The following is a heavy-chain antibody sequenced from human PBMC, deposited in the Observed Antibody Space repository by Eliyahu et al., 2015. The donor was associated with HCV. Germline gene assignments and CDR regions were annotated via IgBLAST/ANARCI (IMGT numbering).Heavy chain of an antibody. D-gene: IGHD3-22*01. Sequence: EVQLVESGGGLVQPGGSLRLSCAXSXFTFSSYXMHWVRLPPGKGLVWVSSINSDGITTTYADXVKGRFTISRDNAKNTLYLQMNSLRAEDTAVYYCARDRLPHYYDSSAPPDYWGQGTLVTVSS. CDR3: ARDRLPHYYDSSAPPDY. V-gene: IGHV3-74*01. J-gene: IGHJ4*02. CDR1: XFTFSSYX. CDR2: INSDGITT.